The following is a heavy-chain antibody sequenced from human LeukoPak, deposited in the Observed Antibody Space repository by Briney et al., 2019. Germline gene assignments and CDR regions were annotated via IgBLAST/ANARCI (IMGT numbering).Heavy chain of an antibody. D-gene: IGHD6-13*01. CDR2: VSGSGAGT. V-gene: IGHV3-23*01. CDR3: AKVPFCSTCWLGY. CDR1: GFTFSSSA. J-gene: IGHJ4*02. Sequence: GGSLRLSCAASGFTFSSSAMSWVRQAPGKGLEWVSAVSGSGAGTYYADSVKGRFTISRDNSKDTLYLQMNSLRAEDTAVYYCAKVPFCSTCWLGYWGQGALVTVSS.